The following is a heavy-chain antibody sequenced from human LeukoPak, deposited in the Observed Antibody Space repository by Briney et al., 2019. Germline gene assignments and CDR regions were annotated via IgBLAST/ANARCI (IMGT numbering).Heavy chain of an antibody. CDR2: INTDGRYK. CDR1: GFTFTSYS. J-gene: IGHJ3*02. V-gene: IGHV3-21*01. D-gene: IGHD3-3*01. Sequence: PGGSLRLSCAASGFTFTSYSMRWVRQTPGEGLEWVSSINTDGRYKLYADSVKGRFTISRDDAKNSLYLQMNSLRVEDTALYYCARGDDFWGDRDAFDIWGQGTMVTVSS. CDR3: ARGDDFWGDRDAFDI.